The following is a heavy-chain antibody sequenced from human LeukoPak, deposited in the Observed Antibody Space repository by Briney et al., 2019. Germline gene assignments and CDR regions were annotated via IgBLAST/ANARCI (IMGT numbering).Heavy chain of an antibody. J-gene: IGHJ6*02. Sequence: GESLKISCKGSGYTFTSYWIGWVRQMPGKGLEWMGIIHPGDSNNRYGPSFQGQLTISADKSVGTAHLQWSSLKAWDTAVYYCARQTPGQYGMDVWGQGTTVAVSS. CDR1: GYTFTSYW. CDR3: ARQTPGQYGMDV. CDR2: IHPGDSNN. V-gene: IGHV5-51*01.